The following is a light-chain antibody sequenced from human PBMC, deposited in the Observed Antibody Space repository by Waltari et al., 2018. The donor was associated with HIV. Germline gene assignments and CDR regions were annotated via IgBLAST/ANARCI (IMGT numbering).Light chain of an antibody. Sequence: QSVLTQPTSESASPGQKIIISCSGADSNVGSHYVYWYQQFPGGAPELLLCRNNQRSSGVPARFSGSKAGTSASLIFNDRRPEDEGLYFCGAWDDNLSGVFGGGTKVTVL. CDR1: DSNVGSHY. J-gene: IGLJ2*01. V-gene: IGLV1-47*01. CDR2: RNN. CDR3: GAWDDNLSGV.